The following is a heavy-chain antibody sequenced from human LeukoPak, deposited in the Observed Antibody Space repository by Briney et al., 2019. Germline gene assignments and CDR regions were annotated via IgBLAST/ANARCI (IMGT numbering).Heavy chain of an antibody. V-gene: IGHV1-18*01. D-gene: IGHD1-26*01. CDR1: GGTFSSYA. CDR2: IIPYNAIT. CDR3: ARDPWELIGAFDI. J-gene: IGHJ3*02. Sequence: ASVKVSCKASGGTFSSYAISWVRQAPGQGLEWMGRIIPYNAITNYAQKFQGRVTMTTDTSTSTVYMELRSLRSDDTAVYYCARDPWELIGAFDIWGQGTMVTVSS.